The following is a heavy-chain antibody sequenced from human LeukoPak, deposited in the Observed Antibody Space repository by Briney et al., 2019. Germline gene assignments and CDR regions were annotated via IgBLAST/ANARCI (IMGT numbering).Heavy chain of an antibody. CDR1: RGSFRSYS. Sequence: SVKVSCKASRGSFRSYSINRVRQAPGQGLEWMGEIIPMFGTPNYAQKIQGRVTITADESTSTVYMELSSLRFEDTAVYYCARRSPIDMSWGQGALVTVSS. CDR3: ARRSPIDMS. D-gene: IGHD3-16*02. V-gene: IGHV1-69*13. CDR2: IIPMFGTP. J-gene: IGHJ5*02.